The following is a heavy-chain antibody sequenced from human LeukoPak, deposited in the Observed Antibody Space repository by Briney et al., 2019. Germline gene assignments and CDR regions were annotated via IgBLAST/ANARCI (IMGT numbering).Heavy chain of an antibody. CDR3: VRDHNWAFDY. D-gene: IGHD1-1*01. J-gene: IGHJ4*02. CDR1: GFTFSSYA. Sequence: PGGSLRLSCAASGFTFSSYAMSWVRQAPGKGLEWVSYISVTTATYYADSVRGRFTISRDDAKSSLYLHMNSLRAEDTAVYFCVRDHNWAFDYWGQGTLVTVSS. CDR2: ISVTTAT. V-gene: IGHV3-48*01.